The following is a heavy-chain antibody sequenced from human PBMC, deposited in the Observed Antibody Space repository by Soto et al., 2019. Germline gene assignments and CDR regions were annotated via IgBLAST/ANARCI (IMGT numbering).Heavy chain of an antibody. CDR3: ARYSISGYSSGWDFDAFDI. V-gene: IGHV3-7*01. CDR2: IKGDGSQT. CDR1: GFPFSTSW. D-gene: IGHD6-19*01. J-gene: IGHJ3*02. Sequence: GGSLRLSCAASGFPFSTSWMDWVRQAPGKGLEWVANIKGDGSQTSYVDSVKGRFTVSRDNAENALFLQMTSLRVEDTAVYYCARYSISGYSSGWDFDAFDIWGQGTMVTVSS.